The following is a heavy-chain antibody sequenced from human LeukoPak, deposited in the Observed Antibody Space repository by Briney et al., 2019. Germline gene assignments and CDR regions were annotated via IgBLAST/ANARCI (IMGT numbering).Heavy chain of an antibody. CDR1: GFTFSSYS. Sequence: GGSLRLSCAASGFTFSSYSMNWIRQAPGKGLEWVSSISSSTRYIYYADSVKGRFTISKDNAKNSLYLQMNSLRAEDTAAYYCARAGGSTVSHSDYWGQGTLVTVSS. CDR2: ISSSTRYI. V-gene: IGHV3-21*01. D-gene: IGHD4-17*01. J-gene: IGHJ4*02. CDR3: ARAGGSTVSHSDY.